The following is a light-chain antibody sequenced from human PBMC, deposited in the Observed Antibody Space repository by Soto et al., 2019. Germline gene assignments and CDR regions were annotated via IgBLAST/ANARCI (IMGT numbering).Light chain of an antibody. CDR3: QQYGSSGT. CDR2: GAS. Sequence: LLTQSPGTLSFPPGERATLSCRASQSVGSSYLAWYQQKPGQAPRLLIYGASNRATGIPDRFSGSGSGTDFTLTISRLEPEDFAVYYCQQYGSSGTFGQGTKVDIK. V-gene: IGKV3-20*01. CDR1: QSVGSSY. J-gene: IGKJ1*01.